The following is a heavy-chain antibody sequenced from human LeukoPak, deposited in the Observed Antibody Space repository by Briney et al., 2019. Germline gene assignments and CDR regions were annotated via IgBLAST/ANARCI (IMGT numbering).Heavy chain of an antibody. CDR3: ARREYQLPPGY. Sequence: SETLSLTCAVYGGSFSGYYWSWIRQPPGKGLEWIGEINHSGSTNYNPSLKGRVTISVDTSKNQFSLKLSSVTAADTAVYYCARREYQLPPGYWGQGTLVTVSS. CDR1: GGSFSGYY. V-gene: IGHV4-34*01. CDR2: INHSGST. D-gene: IGHD2-2*01. J-gene: IGHJ4*02.